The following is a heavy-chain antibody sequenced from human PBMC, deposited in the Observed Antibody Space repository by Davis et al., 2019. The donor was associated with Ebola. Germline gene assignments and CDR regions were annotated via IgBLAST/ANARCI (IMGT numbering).Heavy chain of an antibody. Sequence: PGGSLRLSCAASGFTFSTYAMHCVRQAPGKGLEWVAVISYDGSNKYYADSVKGRFTISRDNSKNTLYLQMNSLRAEDTAVYYCARGESANPQDHYYYNAIDVWGQVTTVTVSS. D-gene: IGHD2-15*01. V-gene: IGHV3-30*04. J-gene: IGHJ6*02. CDR2: ISYDGSNK. CDR3: ARGESANPQDHYYYNAIDV. CDR1: GFTFSTYA.